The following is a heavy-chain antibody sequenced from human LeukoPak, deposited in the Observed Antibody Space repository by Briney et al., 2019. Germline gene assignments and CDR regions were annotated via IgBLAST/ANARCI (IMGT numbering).Heavy chain of an antibody. V-gene: IGHV3-15*01. CDR1: RFTFSSAW. Sequence: GGSLRLSCAASRFTFSSAWMSWVRQAPGKGREWVGRIKSKSDGGTTDYAAPVKGRLTISRDNLKIILYLQMNSLKTQDTAVYYCTTLRIQLSTDFWGQGTLVTVSS. D-gene: IGHD5-18*01. J-gene: IGHJ4*02. CDR2: IKSKSDGGTT. CDR3: TTLRIQLSTDF.